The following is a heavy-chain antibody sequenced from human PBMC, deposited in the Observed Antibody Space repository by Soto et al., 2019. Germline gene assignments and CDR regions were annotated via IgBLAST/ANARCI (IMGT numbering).Heavy chain of an antibody. V-gene: IGHV4-31*03. CDR3: ARDGPGRNSYGFDY. Sequence: SETLSLTCTVSGGSISSGGYYWSWIRQHPGKGLEWIGYIYYSGSTYYNPSLKSRVTISVDTSKNQFSLKLSSVTAADTAVYYCARDGPGRNSYGFDYWGQGTLVTVSS. D-gene: IGHD5-18*01. J-gene: IGHJ4*02. CDR2: IYYSGST. CDR1: GGSISSGGYY.